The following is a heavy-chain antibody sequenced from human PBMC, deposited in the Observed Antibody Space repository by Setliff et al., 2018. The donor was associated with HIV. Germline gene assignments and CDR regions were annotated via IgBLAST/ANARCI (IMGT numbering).Heavy chain of an antibody. D-gene: IGHD6-6*01. CDR3: ASSHTGYSSSSGAFDI. CDR2: INAGNGNT. V-gene: IGHV1-3*01. CDR1: GYVFSSYA. J-gene: IGHJ3*02. Sequence: ASVKVSCKASGYVFSSYAMHWVRQAAGQRPEWMGWINAGNGNTKYSQSFQGRVTITSDTSANIVYMELSSLTSEDTAVYYCASSHTGYSSSSGAFDIWGQGTMVTVSS.